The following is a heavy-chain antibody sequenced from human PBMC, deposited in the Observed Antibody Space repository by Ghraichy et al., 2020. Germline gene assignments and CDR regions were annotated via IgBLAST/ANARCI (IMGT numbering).Heavy chain of an antibody. CDR1: GFTFGTFG. Sequence: GGSLRLSCTASGFTFGTFGMSWVRQAPEKGLQWVSVISASGSRTYYADSVKGRFTISRDNSKNTFYLQMNSLRAEDTAVYYCAKDSGAHYYDSSGLGYYDYWGQGTLVSVSS. V-gene: IGHV3-23*01. CDR2: ISASGSRT. D-gene: IGHD3-22*01. J-gene: IGHJ4*02. CDR3: AKDSGAHYYDSSGLGYYDY.